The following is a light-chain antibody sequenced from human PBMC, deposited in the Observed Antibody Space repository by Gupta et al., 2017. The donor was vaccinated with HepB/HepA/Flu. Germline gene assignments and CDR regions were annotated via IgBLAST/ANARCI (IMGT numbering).Light chain of an antibody. Sequence: VLTQSPATVTLSPGERATLSCRTSQSVGSYLAWYKQKPGQAPRLLIYDASTRATGVPARFSGSGSGTDFTLTISNLEPEDVGVYYCQQRSGFTFGPGTKVEIK. CDR2: DAS. V-gene: IGKV3-11*01. CDR3: QQRSGFT. CDR1: QSVGSY. J-gene: IGKJ3*01.